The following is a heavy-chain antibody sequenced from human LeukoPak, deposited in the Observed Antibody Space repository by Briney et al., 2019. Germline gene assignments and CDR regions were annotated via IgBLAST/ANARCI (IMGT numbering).Heavy chain of an antibody. CDR2: ISGSGGST. Sequence: QSGGSLRLSCVASGFTFSSYAMSWVRQAPGKGLEWVSAISGSGGSTYYADSVKGRFTISRDNSKNTLYLQMNSLRAEDTAVYYCAKGSSIAAAGTELYFDYWGQGTLVTVSS. D-gene: IGHD6-13*01. J-gene: IGHJ4*02. V-gene: IGHV3-23*01. CDR3: AKGSSIAAAGTELYFDY. CDR1: GFTFSSYA.